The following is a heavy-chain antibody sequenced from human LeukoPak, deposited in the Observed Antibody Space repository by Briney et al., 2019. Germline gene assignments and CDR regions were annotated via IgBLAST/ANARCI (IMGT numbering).Heavy chain of an antibody. V-gene: IGHV3-30*02. J-gene: IGHJ4*02. CDR2: IGYDGSNK. D-gene: IGHD2-15*01. CDR1: GFPFSSSG. Sequence: PGVSLRLSCGASGFPFSSSGMHWVRQAPGKGLGWVAFIGYDGSNKYYAESVKDRFTISRDNSKNTLFLQMNSLRTEDTAVYHCAKKARYCSGGYCYADVDYWGQGTPVTVSS. CDR3: AKKARYCSGGYCYADVDY.